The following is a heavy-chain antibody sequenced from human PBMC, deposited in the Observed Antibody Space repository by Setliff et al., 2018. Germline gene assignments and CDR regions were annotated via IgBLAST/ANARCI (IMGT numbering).Heavy chain of an antibody. D-gene: IGHD1-26*01. CDR1: GFTFSSFA. CDR3: AKPPKPGVVGVGMEN. V-gene: IGHV3-23*01. Sequence: QTGGSLRLSCAASGFTFSSFAMSWVRQAPGKRLEWVSIINVGGTNTYYRDSVKGRFTISRDNSKNVMFLQMNSLRLEDTAVYYCAKPPKPGVVGVGMENWGHGSLVTVSS. CDR2: INVGGTNT. J-gene: IGHJ4*01.